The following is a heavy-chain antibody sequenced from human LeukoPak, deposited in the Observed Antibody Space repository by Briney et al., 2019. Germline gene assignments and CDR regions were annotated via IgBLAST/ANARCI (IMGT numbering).Heavy chain of an antibody. D-gene: IGHD6-6*01. CDR2: INHSGST. V-gene: IGHV4-34*01. CDR3: ARLSSSFGSDFDY. Sequence: PSETLSLTCAVYGGSFSGYYWSWIRQPPGKGLEWIGEINHSGSTNYNPSLKSRVTISVDTSKNQFSLKLSSVTAADTAVYYCARLSSSFGSDFDYWGQGTLVTVSS. J-gene: IGHJ4*02. CDR1: GGSFSGYY.